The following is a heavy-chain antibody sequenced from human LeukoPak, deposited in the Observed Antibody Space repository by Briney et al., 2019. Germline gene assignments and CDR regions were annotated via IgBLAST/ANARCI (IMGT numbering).Heavy chain of an antibody. D-gene: IGHD3-10*01. CDR2: MNPNSGNT. CDR3: ARGLKLRLRGGYYYMDV. Sequence: GASVKVSCKASGYTFTSYDINWVRQATGQGLEGMGWMNPNSGNTGYAQKFQGRGTMTRNTSISTVYMELSSLRSEDTAVYYCARGLKLRLRGGYYYMDVWGKGTTVTVSS. V-gene: IGHV1-8*01. J-gene: IGHJ6*03. CDR1: GYTFTSYD.